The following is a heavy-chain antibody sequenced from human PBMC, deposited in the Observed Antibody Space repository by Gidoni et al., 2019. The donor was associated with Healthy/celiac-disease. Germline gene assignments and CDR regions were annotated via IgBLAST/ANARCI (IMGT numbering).Heavy chain of an antibody. J-gene: IGHJ6*02. V-gene: IGHV3-48*02. CDR3: ARENDFWSANQDYYYYYGMDV. D-gene: IGHD3-3*01. Sequence: EVQLVESGGGLVQPGGSLRLSCAASGFTFRSYSMNWVRQAPGKGLEWVSYISSSSSTIYYADSVKGRFTISRDNAKNSLYLQMNSLRDEDTAVYYCARENDFWSANQDYYYYYGMDVWGQGTTVTVSS. CDR2: ISSSSSTI. CDR1: GFTFRSYS.